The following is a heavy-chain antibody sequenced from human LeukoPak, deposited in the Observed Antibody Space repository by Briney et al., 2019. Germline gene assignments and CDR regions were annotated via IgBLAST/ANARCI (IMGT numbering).Heavy chain of an antibody. CDR1: GGSFSGYC. V-gene: IGHV4-34*01. D-gene: IGHD2-2*01. CDR3: ASRTLEDCSSTSCSRLSYYFDY. J-gene: IGHJ4*02. CDR2: INHSGST. Sequence: SETLSLTCAVYGGSFSGYCWSWIRQPPGKGLEWIGEINHSGSTNYNPSLKSRVTISVDTSKNQFSLKLSSVTAADTAVYYCASRTLEDCSSTSCSRLSYYFDYWGQGTLVTVSS.